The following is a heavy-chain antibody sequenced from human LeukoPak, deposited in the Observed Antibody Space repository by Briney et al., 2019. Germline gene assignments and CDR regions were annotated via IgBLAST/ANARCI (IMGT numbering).Heavy chain of an antibody. D-gene: IGHD3-22*01. Sequence: PGGSLGLSCAAPGFTFSSYAMSWVRQAPGKGLEWVSGMSGRGDNTYYADSVKGRFTISRDNSKNTLYVQVNSLGTEDTAAYYCAKGSYYDSSGSFYFDYWGQGTLVTVSS. CDR1: GFTFSSYA. J-gene: IGHJ4*02. CDR3: AKGSYYDSSGSFYFDY. CDR2: MSGRGDNT. V-gene: IGHV3-23*01.